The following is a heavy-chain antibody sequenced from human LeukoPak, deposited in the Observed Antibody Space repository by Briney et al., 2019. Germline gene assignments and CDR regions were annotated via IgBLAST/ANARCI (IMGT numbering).Heavy chain of an antibody. V-gene: IGHV5-10-1*01. CDR1: GYSSATYS. D-gene: IGHD2-15*01. J-gene: IGHJ3*02. CDR3: ATSHAACRGGWFGWAFDT. Sequence: GDPRSFSGKRSGYSSATYSSSWFRKIPGKGRKGMGRFALSDSYTNYSPSCKGHVTISADKSISTAYLQWSSLKASDTAIYYCATSHAACRGGWFGWAFDTWGQGTMVSVS. CDR2: FALSDSYT.